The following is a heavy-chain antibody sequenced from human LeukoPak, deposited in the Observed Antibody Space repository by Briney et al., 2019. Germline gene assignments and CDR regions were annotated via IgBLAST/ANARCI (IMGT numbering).Heavy chain of an antibody. CDR3: AKVSSYGLTIDY. D-gene: IGHD5-18*01. CDR1: GFTFSSYA. CDR2: ISGSGGST. V-gene: IGHV3-23*01. Sequence: GGSLRLSCAASGFTFSSYAMSWVRQAPGKGLEWVSAISGSGGSTYYADSVKGRFTISRDSSKNTLYLQMNSLRAEDTAVYYCAKVSSYGLTIDYWGQGTLVTVSS. J-gene: IGHJ4*02.